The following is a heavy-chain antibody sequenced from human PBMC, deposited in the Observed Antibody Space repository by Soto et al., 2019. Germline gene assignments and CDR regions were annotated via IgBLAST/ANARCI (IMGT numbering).Heavy chain of an antibody. V-gene: IGHV4-31*03. J-gene: IGHJ4*02. Sequence: TLSLTCTVSGGSISSGGYYWSWIRQHPGKGLEWIGYIYYSGSTYYNPSLKSRVTISVDTSKNQFSLKLSSVTAADTAVYYCAREVAAGFFDYWGQGTLVTVSS. D-gene: IGHD6-13*01. CDR1: GGSISSGGYY. CDR3: AREVAAGFFDY. CDR2: IYYSGST.